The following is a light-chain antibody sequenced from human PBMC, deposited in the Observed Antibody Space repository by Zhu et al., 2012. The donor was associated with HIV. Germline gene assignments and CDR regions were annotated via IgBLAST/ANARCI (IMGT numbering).Light chain of an antibody. CDR3: HQYDKSWT. V-gene: IGKV3-20*01. J-gene: IGKJ1*01. CDR2: GAS. CDR1: QSINSNY. Sequence: EIVLTQSPDTLSLSPGDRATLACRASQSINSNYLIWYQQRPGQAPRPLIYGASDRASGVPDRFSGSGSGTDFTLTISRLEPEDFAVYYCHQYDKSWTFGQGTRVEIK.